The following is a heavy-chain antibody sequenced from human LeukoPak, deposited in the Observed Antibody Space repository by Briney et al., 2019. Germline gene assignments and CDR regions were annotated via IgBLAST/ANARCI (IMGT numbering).Heavy chain of an antibody. V-gene: IGHV3-23*01. CDR3: AKDGEYNNYAYYYYYMDV. CDR1: GFTFSSYA. J-gene: IGHJ6*03. D-gene: IGHD4-11*01. Sequence: GGSLRLSCVASGFTFSSYAMSWVRQAPGKGLEWVSAISATGGSTYYADSVKGRFTISRDNSKNTLYLQMNSLRAEDTAIYYCAKDGEYNNYAYYYYYMDVWGKGTTVTVSS. CDR2: ISATGGST.